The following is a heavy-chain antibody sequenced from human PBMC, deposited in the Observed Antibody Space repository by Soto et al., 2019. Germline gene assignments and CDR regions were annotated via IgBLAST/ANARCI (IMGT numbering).Heavy chain of an antibody. Sequence: EVQLVESGGGLVQPGGSLRLSCAASEFTFSNYWMHWVRQAPGKGLVWVSRTNGDGSTTNYADSVKGRFAISRDHAKSTLFLPMNGPSAEYPAVYYCGRGGLRAYGFDPWGQGTLVTVSA. J-gene: IGHJ5*02. CDR3: GRGGLRAYGFDP. CDR2: TNGDGSTT. V-gene: IGHV3-74*01. D-gene: IGHD5-12*01. CDR1: EFTFSNYW.